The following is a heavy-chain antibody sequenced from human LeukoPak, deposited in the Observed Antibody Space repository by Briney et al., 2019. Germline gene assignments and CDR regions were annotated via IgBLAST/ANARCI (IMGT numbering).Heavy chain of an antibody. J-gene: IGHJ4*02. CDR3: ARIQIAARPRVFDY. D-gene: IGHD6-6*01. Sequence: GGSLRLSCAASGFTFSSYSMNWVRQAPGKGLEWVSSISSSSSYIYYADSVKGRFTISRDNAKNSLYLQMNSLRAEDTAVYYCARIQIAARPRVFDYWGQGTLVTVSS. CDR1: GFTFSSYS. CDR2: ISSSSSYI. V-gene: IGHV3-21*01.